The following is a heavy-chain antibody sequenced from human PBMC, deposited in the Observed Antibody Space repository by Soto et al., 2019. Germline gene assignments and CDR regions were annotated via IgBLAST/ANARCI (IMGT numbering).Heavy chain of an antibody. D-gene: IGHD3-22*01. Sequence: SLRLSCVASGFTFDDYAIHWVRQTPGKGLEWVSGLTWNGEVLGYADSVKGRFTIPRDNGKNSLYLEMNSLRPEDTALYYCVKDSESSGYLTHLDYWGQGTLVTVSS. CDR2: LTWNGEVL. J-gene: IGHJ4*02. V-gene: IGHV3-9*01. CDR1: GFTFDDYA. CDR3: VKDSESSGYLTHLDY.